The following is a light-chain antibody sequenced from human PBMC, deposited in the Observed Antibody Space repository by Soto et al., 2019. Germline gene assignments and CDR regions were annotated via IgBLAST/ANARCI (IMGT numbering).Light chain of an antibody. CDR3: QQYNTYPRT. CDR2: VAS. V-gene: IGKV1-8*01. CDR1: QDISSY. J-gene: IGKJ1*01. Sequence: AIRMTQSPSSLSASTGDRVTITCRASQDISSYLAWYQQKPGKAPKLLIYVASALQSGVPSRFSGSGSGTDFTLTIRSLQSEDSASYYCQQYNTYPRTFGQGTKVEIK.